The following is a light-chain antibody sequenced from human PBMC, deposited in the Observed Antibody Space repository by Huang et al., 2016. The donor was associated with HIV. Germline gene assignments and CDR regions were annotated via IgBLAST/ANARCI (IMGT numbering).Light chain of an antibody. J-gene: IGKJ2*01. CDR1: QSVSNN. Sequence: EIVMTQSPATLSVSPGERATLSCRASQSVSNNLAWYQQKPGLAPTLLIYGVSTRATGIPARFSGSGSGTRFTLTISSLQSEDFAVYYCQQYNNWPPEYTFGQGTKLEIK. V-gene: IGKV3-15*01. CDR2: GVS. CDR3: QQYNNWPPEYT.